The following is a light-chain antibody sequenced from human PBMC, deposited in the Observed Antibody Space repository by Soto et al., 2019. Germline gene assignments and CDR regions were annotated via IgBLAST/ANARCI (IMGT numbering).Light chain of an antibody. CDR1: QSISNY. CDR2: DAS. Sequence: DIQMTQSPSSLSASVGDRVTITCRASQSISNYLNWYQQKPGKAPKLLIYDASNLETGVPSRFSGSRSGTEFTLTISSLQPDDFATYYCQQYNSYSWTFGQGTKVDI. V-gene: IGKV1-33*01. CDR3: QQYNSYSWT. J-gene: IGKJ1*01.